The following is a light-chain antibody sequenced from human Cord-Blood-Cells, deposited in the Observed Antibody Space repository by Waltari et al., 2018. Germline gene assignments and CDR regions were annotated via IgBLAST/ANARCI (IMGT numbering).Light chain of an antibody. CDR2: EVS. CDR1: SSAVWRYNL. Sequence: QPALTQPASVSASPGQPITISCTGPSSAVWRYNLVSWYQQHPGKAPKLMIYEVSKRPSGVSNRFSGSKSGNTASLTISGLQAEDEADYYCCSYAGSSTYVFGTGTKVTVL. V-gene: IGLV2-23*02. CDR3: CSYAGSSTYV. J-gene: IGLJ1*01.